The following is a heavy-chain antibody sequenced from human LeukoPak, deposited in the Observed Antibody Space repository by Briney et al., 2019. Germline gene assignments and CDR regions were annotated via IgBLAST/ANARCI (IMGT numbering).Heavy chain of an antibody. V-gene: IGHV1-58*02. CDR2: IDVGSGNT. CDR1: GFTYTSST. J-gene: IGHJ4*02. Sequence: LVTVSYTASGFTYTSSTIQWVRQARGQRLAGIGWIDVGSGNTKYAQKFQERVIITRDMSTTTVYMELSSLRSEDTAVYYGAGTPWFGELTLDYWGQGTLVTVSS. D-gene: IGHD3-10*01. CDR3: AGTPWFGELTLDY.